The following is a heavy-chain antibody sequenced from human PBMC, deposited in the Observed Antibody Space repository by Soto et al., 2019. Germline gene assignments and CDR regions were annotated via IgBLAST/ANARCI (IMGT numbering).Heavy chain of an antibody. D-gene: IGHD5-18*01. V-gene: IGHV3-23*01. Sequence: EVQLLESGGGLVQPGGSLRLSCAASGFTFSSYAMNWVRQAPGKGLEWVSGVSGGGGSTYYADSVKGRFTISRDNSEHTLYLHMNSLRAEDTAVYYCAMAHVDTAMDYYYYYGMDVWGQGTTVTVSS. CDR3: AMAHVDTAMDYYYYYGMDV. J-gene: IGHJ6*02. CDR1: GFTFSSYA. CDR2: VSGGGGST.